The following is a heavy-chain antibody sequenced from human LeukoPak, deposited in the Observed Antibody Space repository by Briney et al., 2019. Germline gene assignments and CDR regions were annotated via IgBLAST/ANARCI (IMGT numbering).Heavy chain of an antibody. CDR2: ISAGGGST. CDR3: ANVNNRIHLLDY. Sequence: GGSLRLSCAASGFTFSSYAMSWVRQAPGKGLEWVSAISAGGGSTYYADSVKGRFTISRDNSKNTLYLQMNSLRAEDTAVYYCANVNNRIHLLDYWGQGTLVTVSS. V-gene: IGHV3-23*01. CDR1: GFTFSSYA. D-gene: IGHD1-14*01. J-gene: IGHJ4*02.